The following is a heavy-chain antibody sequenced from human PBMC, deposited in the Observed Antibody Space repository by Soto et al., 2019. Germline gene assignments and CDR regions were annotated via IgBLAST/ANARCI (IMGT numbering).Heavy chain of an antibody. J-gene: IGHJ5*02. Sequence: LETLSLTCTVSGGSVSSGDYYWSWIRQPPGKGLEWIGYIYYSGSTNYNPSLKSRVSISLDTSKNQFSLRLTSVTAADTAVYYCARIPVDTYMINWFDPWGQGTLVTVS. D-gene: IGHD5-18*01. CDR2: IYYSGST. CDR3: ARIPVDTYMINWFDP. CDR1: GGSVSSGDYY. V-gene: IGHV4-61*08.